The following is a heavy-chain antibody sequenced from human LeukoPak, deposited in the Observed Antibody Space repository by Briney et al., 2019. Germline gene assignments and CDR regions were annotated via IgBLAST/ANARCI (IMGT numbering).Heavy chain of an antibody. J-gene: IGHJ4*02. Sequence: PGGSLRLSCAASGFTLSYYWMSWVRQAPGKGLEWVANIKEDGRDKYYVDSVKGRFTISRDNAKNSLYLQTNSLRAEDTAVYYCATQGSTQALANFDYWGQGTLVTVSS. V-gene: IGHV3-7*01. CDR3: ATQGSTQALANFDY. D-gene: IGHD3-10*01. CDR2: IKEDGRDK. CDR1: GFTLSYYW.